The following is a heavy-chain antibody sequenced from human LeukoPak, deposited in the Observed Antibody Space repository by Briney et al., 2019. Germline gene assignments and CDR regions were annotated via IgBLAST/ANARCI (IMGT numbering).Heavy chain of an antibody. V-gene: IGHV1-18*04. Sequence: ASVKVSCKASGYTFTSYCIIWVRQAPGQGLEWMGWISDYNGNTNYAQKLQGRVTMTTDTSTSTAYMELRSLRSDDTAVYYCASSREYYYGTGSHPNDYWGQGTLVTVSS. CDR2: ISDYNGNT. J-gene: IGHJ4*02. CDR3: ASSREYYYGTGSHPNDY. CDR1: GYTFTSYC. D-gene: IGHD3-10*01.